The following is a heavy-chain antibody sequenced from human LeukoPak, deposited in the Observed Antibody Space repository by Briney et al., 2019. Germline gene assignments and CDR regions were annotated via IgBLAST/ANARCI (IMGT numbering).Heavy chain of an antibody. CDR2: ISNDGGGT. CDR3: AKGSSGYFADL. Sequence: GGSLRLSCLASGFIFNNYGLIWVRQAPGKGLEWVSAISNDGGGTQYADFVEGRFTISRDNSKNTLFLQMSSLRAEDTALYYCAKGSSGYFADLWGQGTRVTVSS. D-gene: IGHD3-22*01. V-gene: IGHV3-23*01. CDR1: GFIFNNYG. J-gene: IGHJ5*02.